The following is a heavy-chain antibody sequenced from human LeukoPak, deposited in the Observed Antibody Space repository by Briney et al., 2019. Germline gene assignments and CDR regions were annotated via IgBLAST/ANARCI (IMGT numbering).Heavy chain of an antibody. CDR1: GFTVSSNY. CDR2: IYRGGST. V-gene: IGHV3-53*01. J-gene: IGHJ3*02. D-gene: IGHD3-10*01. Sequence: GGSLRLSCAASGFTVSSNYMNWVRQAPGKGLAWVSAIYRGGSTYYADSVKGRFTISRDNSKNTVSLQMNSLTDEDTAVYYCARGNYGSGNYYMGDAFDIWGQGTLVSVSS. CDR3: ARGNYGSGNYYMGDAFDI.